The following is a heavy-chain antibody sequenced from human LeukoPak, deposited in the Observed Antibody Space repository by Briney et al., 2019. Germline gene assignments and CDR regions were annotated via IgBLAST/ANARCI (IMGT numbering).Heavy chain of an antibody. J-gene: IGHJ3*02. CDR1: GGTFSSYA. CDR3: ARDQTGTTRAFDI. CDR2: IIPIFGTA. D-gene: IGHD1-1*01. Sequence: GASVKVSCKASGGTFSSYAISRVRQAPGQGLEWMGGIIPIFGTANYAQKFQGRVTITADKSTSTAYMELSSLRSEDTAVYYCARDQTGTTRAFDIWGQGTMVTVSS. V-gene: IGHV1-69*06.